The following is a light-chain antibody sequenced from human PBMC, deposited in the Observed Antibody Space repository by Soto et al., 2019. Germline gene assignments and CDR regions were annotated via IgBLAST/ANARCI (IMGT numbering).Light chain of an antibody. V-gene: IGKV3-11*01. CDR1: QRVSTY. CDR2: DAS. CDR3: QQRGNWPPT. Sequence: EIVLTQSPATLSLSPGERATLSCRASQRVSTYLAWYQQKPGQAPRLLIYDASNKATDIPARISGSGSGKDFTLTISSLEPEDFAVYYCQQRGNWPPTFGPGTKVDIK. J-gene: IGKJ3*01.